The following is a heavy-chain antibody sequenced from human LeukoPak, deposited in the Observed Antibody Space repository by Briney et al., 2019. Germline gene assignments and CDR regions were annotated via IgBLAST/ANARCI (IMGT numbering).Heavy chain of an antibody. CDR2: INWNGGST. V-gene: IGHV3-20*04. Sequence: PGGSLRLSCAASGFTFNDYGMTWVRQVSGKGLEWVSNINWNGGSTGYTDSVKGRFTISRDNAKNSLYLQMNSLRTEDTALYYCAKGDFSFPPTPNYYYYNVDFWGKGTMVVVS. D-gene: IGHD2/OR15-2a*01. J-gene: IGHJ6*03. CDR3: AKGDFSFPPTPNYYYYNVDF. CDR1: GFTFNDYG.